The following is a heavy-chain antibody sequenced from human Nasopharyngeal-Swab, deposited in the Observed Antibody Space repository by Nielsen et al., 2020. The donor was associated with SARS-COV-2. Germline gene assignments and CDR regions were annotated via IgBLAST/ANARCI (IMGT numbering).Heavy chain of an antibody. Sequence: ASSKVSCKVSGYTLTELSMHWVLQAPGKGLEWMVGFDPEDGETIYAQKFQGRVTMTEDTSTDTAYMELSSLRSEDTAVYYCATGAAVAGTPISYYYYYGMDVWGQGTTVTVSS. J-gene: IGHJ6*02. CDR3: ATGAAVAGTPISYYYYYGMDV. V-gene: IGHV1-24*01. CDR1: GYTLTELS. D-gene: IGHD6-19*01. CDR2: FDPEDGET.